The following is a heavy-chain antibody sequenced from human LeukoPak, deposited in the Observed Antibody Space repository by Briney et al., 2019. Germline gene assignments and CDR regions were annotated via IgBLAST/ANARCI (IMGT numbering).Heavy chain of an antibody. CDR3: ARERDYDSSGYYYSFDY. CDR1: GFTFSSYS. Sequence: GGSLRLSCAASGFTFSSYSMNWVRQAPGKGLEWVSSISSSSSSYIYYADSVKGRFTISRDNAKNSLYLQMNSLRAEDTAVYYCARERDYDSSGYYYSFDYWGQGTLVTVSS. J-gene: IGHJ4*02. V-gene: IGHV3-21*01. CDR2: ISSSSSSYI. D-gene: IGHD3-22*01.